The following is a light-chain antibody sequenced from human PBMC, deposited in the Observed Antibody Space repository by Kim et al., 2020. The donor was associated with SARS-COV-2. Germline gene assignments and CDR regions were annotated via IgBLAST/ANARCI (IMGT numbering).Light chain of an antibody. CDR3: QQYYTTPWT. Sequence: ATINCKSSQSILYSPNNKNYLAWYQQKPGQPPKLLLYWASTRESGVPDRFSGSGSGTDFTLTIGNLQAEDVAVYYCQQYYTTPWTFGRGTKVDIK. V-gene: IGKV4-1*01. CDR2: WAS. J-gene: IGKJ1*01. CDR1: QSILYSPNNKNY.